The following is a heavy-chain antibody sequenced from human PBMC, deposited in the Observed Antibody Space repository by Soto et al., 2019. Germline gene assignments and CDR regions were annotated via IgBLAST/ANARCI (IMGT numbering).Heavy chain of an antibody. CDR2: ISAYDNNT. V-gene: IGHV1-18*01. J-gene: IGHJ4*02. CDR3: SRVTIFGVAPGDY. CDR1: GYTFTSYG. D-gene: IGHD3-3*01. Sequence: ASVKVSCKTSGYTFTSYGIIWVRQAPGQGLEWMGWISAYDNNTNYAQKLQGRITMTTDPSTSTVYMELRSLRSDDTAVYYCSRVTIFGVAPGDYWGQGTLVTVSS.